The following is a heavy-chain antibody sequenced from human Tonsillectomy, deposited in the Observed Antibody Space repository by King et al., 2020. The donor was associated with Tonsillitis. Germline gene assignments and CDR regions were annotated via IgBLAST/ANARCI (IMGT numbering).Heavy chain of an antibody. V-gene: IGHV3-23*04. D-gene: IGHD2-2*02. Sequence: VQLVESGGGLVQPGGSLRLSCAASGFTFSSFAMSWVRQAPGKGLEWVSAICGSGGSTFYADSVKGRFTISTDKSKNTLYLQMNSLRAEDTAVYYCAKGAIYCSSTSCYNRYYYMDVWGKGTTVTVSS. CDR2: ICGSGGST. J-gene: IGHJ6*03. CDR3: AKGAIYCSSTSCYNRYYYMDV. CDR1: GFTFSSFA.